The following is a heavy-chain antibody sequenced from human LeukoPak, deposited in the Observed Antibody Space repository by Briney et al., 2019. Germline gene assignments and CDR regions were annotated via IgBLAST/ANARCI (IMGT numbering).Heavy chain of an antibody. Sequence: GGSLRLSCAASGFTFSSYAMHWVREAPGKGLEYVSDISGNGGSTYYANSLKGRFTISRDNSKNTLYLQMRSLRAEDMAVYYCARVRARDGFDISGQGTMVTVSS. D-gene: IGHD3-10*01. J-gene: IGHJ3*02. CDR1: GFTFSSYA. CDR3: ARVRARDGFDI. CDR2: ISGNGGST. V-gene: IGHV3-64*01.